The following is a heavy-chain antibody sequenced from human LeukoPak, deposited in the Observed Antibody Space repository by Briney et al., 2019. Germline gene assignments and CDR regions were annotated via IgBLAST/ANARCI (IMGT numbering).Heavy chain of an antibody. Sequence: PSETLSLTCTVSGGSISSFYWNWIRQPPGKGLEWIGYISYSGSTKYNPSLKSRVTISGDTAKNRFSLKLSSVTAADTAVYYCARDPGTTVTEWGQGTLVTVSS. CDR2: ISYSGST. CDR3: ARDPGTTVTE. D-gene: IGHD4-17*01. V-gene: IGHV4-59*01. CDR1: GGSISSFY. J-gene: IGHJ4*02.